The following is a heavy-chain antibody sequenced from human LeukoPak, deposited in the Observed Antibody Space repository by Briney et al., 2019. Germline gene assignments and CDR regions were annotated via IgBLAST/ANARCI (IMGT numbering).Heavy chain of an antibody. D-gene: IGHD3-10*01. Sequence: ASVKVSCKASGYTFTSYAMNWVRQAPGQGLEWMGWINTNTGNPTYAQGFTGRFVFSLDTSVSTAYLQISSLKAEDTAVYYCARSSWSGSGSYGRADYYYYGMDVWGQGTLVTVSS. CDR1: GYTFTSYA. CDR3: ARSSWSGSGSYGRADYYYYGMDV. V-gene: IGHV7-4-1*02. CDR2: INTNTGNP. J-gene: IGHJ6*02.